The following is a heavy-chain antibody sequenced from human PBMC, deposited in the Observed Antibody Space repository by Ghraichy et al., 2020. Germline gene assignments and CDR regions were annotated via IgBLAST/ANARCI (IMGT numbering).Heavy chain of an antibody. CDR2: IYYSGST. V-gene: IGHV4-39*07. CDR3: ARYRSDAFDI. CDR1: GGSISSSSYY. Sequence: SETLSLTCTVSGGSISSSSYYWGWIRQPPGKGLEWIGSIYYSGSTYYNPSLKSRVTISVDTSKNQFSLKLSSVTAADTAVYYCARYRSDAFDIWGQGTMVTVSS. J-gene: IGHJ3*02. D-gene: IGHD4-11*01.